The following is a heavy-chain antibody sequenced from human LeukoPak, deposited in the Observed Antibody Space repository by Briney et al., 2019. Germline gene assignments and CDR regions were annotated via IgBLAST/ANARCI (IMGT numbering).Heavy chain of an antibody. CDR2: INSDGSST. CDR3: AREGFYSGSYFFDAWAFDI. CDR1: GFTFSSYW. D-gene: IGHD1-26*01. V-gene: IGHV3-74*01. J-gene: IGHJ3*02. Sequence: GGSLRLSCAASGFTFSSYWMHWVRQAPGKGLVWVSRINSDGSSTSYADSVKGRFTISRDNAKNTLYLQMNSLRAEDTAVYYCAREGFYSGSYFFDAWAFDIWGQGTMVTVSS.